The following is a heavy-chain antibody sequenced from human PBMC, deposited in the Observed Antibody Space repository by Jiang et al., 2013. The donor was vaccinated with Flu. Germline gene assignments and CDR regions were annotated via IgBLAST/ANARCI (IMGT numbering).Heavy chain of an antibody. CDR3: GHAIASADWGDWFDP. V-gene: IGHV2-5*02. CDR1: GFSLSTHGVG. CDR2: IYWDDDK. Sequence: KPTQTLTLTCTFSGFSLSTHGVGVGWIRQPPGKALEWLALIYWDDDKHYSPSLKSRLTITKNISKNQVVLTMTNMDPVDTATYFCGHAIASADWGDWFDPVGPGILVTVSS. J-gene: IGHJ5*02. D-gene: IGHD6-13*01.